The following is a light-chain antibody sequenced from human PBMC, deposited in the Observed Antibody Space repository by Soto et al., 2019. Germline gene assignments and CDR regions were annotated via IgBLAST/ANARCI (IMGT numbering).Light chain of an antibody. V-gene: IGLV2-14*01. Sequence: QSVLTQPASVSGSPGQSITISCTGTSSDVGGYNYVSWYQQHPGKAPKLIIYAVTNRPSGVSIRFSGSKSGNTASLPISGLQAEDEADYYCCSYTSSTTYVFGPGTKVTVL. CDR3: CSYTSSTTYV. J-gene: IGLJ1*01. CDR2: AVT. CDR1: SSDVGGYNY.